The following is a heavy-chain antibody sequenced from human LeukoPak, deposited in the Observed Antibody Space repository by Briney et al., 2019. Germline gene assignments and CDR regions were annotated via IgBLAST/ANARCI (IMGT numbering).Heavy chain of an antibody. D-gene: IGHD4/OR15-4a*01. Sequence: SETLSLTCTVSGGSISSYYWSWIRQPPGKGLEWIGYIYYSGSTNYNPSLKSRVTISVDTSKNQFSLRLSSVTAADTAVYYCASGAVLYYFDYWGQGTLVTVSS. CDR2: IYYSGST. J-gene: IGHJ4*02. V-gene: IGHV4-59*01. CDR1: GGSISSYY. CDR3: ASGAVLYYFDY.